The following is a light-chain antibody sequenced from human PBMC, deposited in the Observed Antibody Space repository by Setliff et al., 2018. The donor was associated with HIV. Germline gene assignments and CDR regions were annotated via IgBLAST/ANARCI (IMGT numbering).Light chain of an antibody. CDR3: CSYAGSYV. Sequence: QSVLTQPASVSGSPGQSVTNPCTGISSDVGSYNLVPWYRQYPGKAPKLMIYEVSKRPSGVSNRFSCSKSGNTASLTISGLQAEDEADYYCCSYAGSYVFGTGTKVTVL. CDR1: SSDVGSYNL. V-gene: IGLV2-23*02. CDR2: EVS. J-gene: IGLJ1*01.